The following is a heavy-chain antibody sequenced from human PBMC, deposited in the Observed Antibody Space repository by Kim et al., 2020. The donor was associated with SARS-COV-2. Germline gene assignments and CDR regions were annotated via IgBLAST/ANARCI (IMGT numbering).Heavy chain of an antibody. V-gene: IGHV4-34*01. CDR1: GGSFSGYH. CDR2: INHSGST. CDR3: ARCVSGSTLIYWFDP. D-gene: IGHD1-7*01. Sequence: SETLSLTCAVYGGSFSGYHWSWIRQPPGKGLEWIGEINHSGSTNYNPSLESRVTISVDTSKNQFSLKLSSLTAADTAVYYCARCVSGSTLIYWFDPCGQG. J-gene: IGHJ5*02.